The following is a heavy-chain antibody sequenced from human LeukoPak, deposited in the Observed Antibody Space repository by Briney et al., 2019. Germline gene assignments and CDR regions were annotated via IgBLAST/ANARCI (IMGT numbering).Heavy chain of an antibody. J-gene: IGHJ4*02. CDR1: GGSFRGYY. V-gene: IGHV4-34*01. D-gene: IGHD4-23*01. CDR3: ARQDGNSAYYFDY. Sequence: SETLSRTCAVDGGSFRGYYWGWIRHHRGRGLEWLGEINHSGSTNYNPSLKSRVTISVDTSKNQFSLKLSSVTAADTAVYYCARQDGNSAYYFDYWGQGTLVTVSS. CDR2: INHSGST.